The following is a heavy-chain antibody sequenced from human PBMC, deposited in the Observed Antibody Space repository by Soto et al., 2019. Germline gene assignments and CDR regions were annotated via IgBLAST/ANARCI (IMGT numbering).Heavy chain of an antibody. CDR3: ARRHSGGFFRFFDS. J-gene: IGHJ4*02. Sequence: SSETLSLTCSVSGRSITIYYWSWVRHPPGKGLEWIGYIYDNGITSQNPSLKSRVTMSADTSQNQFSLKLTSVTGADTAVYYCARRHSGGFFRFFDSWGQGTLVTVSS. D-gene: IGHD2-15*01. CDR2: IYDNGIT. CDR1: GRSITIYY. V-gene: IGHV4-59*12.